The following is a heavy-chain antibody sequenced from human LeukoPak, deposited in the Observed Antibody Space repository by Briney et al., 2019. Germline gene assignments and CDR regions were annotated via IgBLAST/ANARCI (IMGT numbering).Heavy chain of an antibody. V-gene: IGHV7-4-1*02. D-gene: IGHD6-13*01. J-gene: IGHJ3*02. CDR3: ARHIAAVNIRAFDI. CDR1: GYNFTTYG. CDR2: INTNTGNP. Sequence: ASVKVSCKASGYNFTTYGMNWVRQAPGQGLEWMGWINTNTGNPTNAQGFTGRFVFSFDTSVSTAYLQISSLKAEDTAVYYCARHIAAVNIRAFDIWGQGTMVTVSS.